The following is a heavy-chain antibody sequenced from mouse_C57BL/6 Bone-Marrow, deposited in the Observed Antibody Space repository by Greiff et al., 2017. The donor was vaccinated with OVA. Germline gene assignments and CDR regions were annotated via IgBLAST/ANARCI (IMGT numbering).Heavy chain of an antibody. D-gene: IGHD1-1*01. CDR1: GYTFTGYW. CDR2: ILPGSGST. Sequence: QVQLKQSGAELMKPGASVKLSCKATGYTFTGYWIEWVKQRPGHGLEWIGEILPGSGSTNYNEKFKGKATFTADTSSNTAYMQLSSLTTEDSAIYNCGSSRATVVATDFDYWGQGTTLTVSS. CDR3: GSSRATVVATDFDY. V-gene: IGHV1-9*01. J-gene: IGHJ2*01.